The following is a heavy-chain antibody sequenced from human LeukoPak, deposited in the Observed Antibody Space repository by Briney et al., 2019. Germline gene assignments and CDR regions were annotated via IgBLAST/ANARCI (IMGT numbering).Heavy chain of an antibody. V-gene: IGHV4-34*01. CDR1: GGSFSGYY. J-gene: IGHJ4*02. D-gene: IGHD6-13*01. Sequence: SETLSLTCAVYGGSFSGYYWSWIRQPPGKAREWIGEINHSGSTNYNPSLKSRVTISVDTSKNQFSLKLSSVTAADTAVYYCARRIAAAGTGEYFDYWGQGTLVTVSS. CDR3: ARRIAAAGTGEYFDY. CDR2: INHSGST.